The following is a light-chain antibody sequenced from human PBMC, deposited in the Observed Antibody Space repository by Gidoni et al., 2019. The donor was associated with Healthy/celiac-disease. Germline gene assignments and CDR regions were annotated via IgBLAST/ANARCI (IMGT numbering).Light chain of an antibody. CDR3: QQRSNWPPGYT. CDR1: QSVSSY. V-gene: IGKV3-11*01. CDR2: DAS. J-gene: IGKJ2*01. Sequence: EIVFTQSPATLSLSPGARATLSCRASQSVSSYLAWYQQKPGQAPRLLIYDASNRATGIPARFSGSGSGTDFTLTISSLEPEDFAVYYCQQRSNWPPGYTFGQGTKLEIK.